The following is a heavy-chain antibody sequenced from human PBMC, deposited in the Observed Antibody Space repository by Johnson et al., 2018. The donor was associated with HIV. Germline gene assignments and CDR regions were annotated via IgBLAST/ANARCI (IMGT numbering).Heavy chain of an antibody. D-gene: IGHD3-3*01. CDR2: LYSAGST. V-gene: IGHV3-66*01. CDR1: GFAVSSNY. CDR3: ARGGVLRFLEWSDGFDI. Sequence: VQLVESGGGLVRPGGSLRHSRAASGFAVSSNYMNWVRQTPGKGLEWVSILYSAGSTYYANSVTDRFTISRDNSKNTLYLQMGSLRAEDMAVYYCARGGVLRFLEWSDGFDIWGQGTMVTVSS. J-gene: IGHJ3*02.